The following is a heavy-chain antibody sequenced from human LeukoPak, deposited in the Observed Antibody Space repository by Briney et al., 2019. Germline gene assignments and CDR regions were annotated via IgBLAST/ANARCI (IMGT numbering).Heavy chain of an antibody. V-gene: IGHV4-30-2*01. Sequence: SETLSLTCTVSGSSISSGGYYWSWIRQPPGKGLEWIGYIYHSGSTYYNPSLKSRVTISVDRSKNQFSLKLSSVTAADTAVYYCARGPSGYSYENWFDPWGQGTLVTVSS. CDR2: IYHSGST. J-gene: IGHJ5*02. D-gene: IGHD5-18*01. CDR3: ARGPSGYSYENWFDP. CDR1: GSSISSGGYY.